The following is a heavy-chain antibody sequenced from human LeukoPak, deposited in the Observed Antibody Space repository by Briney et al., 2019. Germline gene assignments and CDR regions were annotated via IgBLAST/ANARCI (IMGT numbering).Heavy chain of an antibody. D-gene: IGHD2-15*01. CDR3: AREGYCSGGSCFPIDY. CDR2: MSSDGTNK. CDR1: GFTLSTYA. J-gene: IGHJ4*02. V-gene: IGHV3-30-3*01. Sequence: GGSLRLSCAASGFTLSTYAMHWVRQAPGKGLEWVAVMSSDGTNKYYGDSVKGRFTISRDNSNSTLYLQMNSLRPEDTALYYCAREGYCSGGSCFPIDYWGQGTLVTVSS.